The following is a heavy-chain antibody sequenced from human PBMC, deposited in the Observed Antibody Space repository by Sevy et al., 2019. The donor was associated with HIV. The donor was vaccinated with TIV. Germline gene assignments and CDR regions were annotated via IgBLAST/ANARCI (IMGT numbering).Heavy chain of an antibody. Sequence: GGSLRLSCAASGFTFSSYSMNWVRQAPGKGLEWVSYISSSSSTIYYADSVKGRFTISRDKAKNSLYLQMNSLRDEDTAVYYCARDRVTGTADFFDYWGQGTLVTVSS. J-gene: IGHJ4*02. D-gene: IGHD1-20*01. CDR3: ARDRVTGTADFFDY. V-gene: IGHV3-48*02. CDR1: GFTFSSYS. CDR2: ISSSSSTI.